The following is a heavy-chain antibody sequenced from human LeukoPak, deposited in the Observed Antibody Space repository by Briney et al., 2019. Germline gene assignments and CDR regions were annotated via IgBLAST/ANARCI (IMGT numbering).Heavy chain of an antibody. V-gene: IGHV4-34*01. CDR1: GGSFSGYY. CDR3: ASTYYDILTGYYDYYYYYYMDV. Sequence: SETLSLTCAVYGGSFSGYYWSWIRQPPGKGLEWIGEINHSGSTNYNPSLKSRVTKSVDTSKNQFSLKLSSVTAADTAVYYCASTYYDILTGYYDYYYYYYMDVWGKGTTVTISS. D-gene: IGHD3-9*01. J-gene: IGHJ6*03. CDR2: INHSGST.